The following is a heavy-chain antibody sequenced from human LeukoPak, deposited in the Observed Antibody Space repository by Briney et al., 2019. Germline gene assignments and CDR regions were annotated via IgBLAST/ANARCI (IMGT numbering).Heavy chain of an antibody. CDR1: GYSIHSGYY. CDR3: ARDGGARGYSFIRGQNAFDI. Sequence: SETLSLTCIVSGYSIHSGYYRDWVRPPPGKGLEWIGSIYHSGSTYYNPSLKSRVTISVDTSKNQFSLNLSSVTAEDTAVYYCARDGGARGYSFIRGQNAFDIWGQGTMVTVSS. V-gene: IGHV4-38-2*02. CDR2: IYHSGST. D-gene: IGHD5-18*01. J-gene: IGHJ3*02.